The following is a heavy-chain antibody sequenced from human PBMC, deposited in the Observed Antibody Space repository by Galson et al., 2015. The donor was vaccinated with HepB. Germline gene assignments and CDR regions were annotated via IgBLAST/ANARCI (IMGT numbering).Heavy chain of an antibody. CDR1: GFTFSSYG. CDR2: ISYDGSNK. CDR3: AKTHRDYGSGSYYYDY. V-gene: IGHV3-30*18. J-gene: IGHJ4*02. Sequence: CAASGFTFSSYGMHWVRQAPGKGLEWVAVISYDGSNKYYADSVKGRFTISRDNSKNTLYLQMNSLRAEDTAVYYCAKTHRDYGSGSYYYDYWGQGTLVTVSS. D-gene: IGHD3-10*01.